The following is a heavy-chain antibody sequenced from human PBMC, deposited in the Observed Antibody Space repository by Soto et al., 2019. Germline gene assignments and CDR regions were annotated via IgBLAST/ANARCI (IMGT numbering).Heavy chain of an antibody. CDR2: ISAYNGNT. CDR1: GYTFTSYG. J-gene: IGHJ6*02. CDR3: ARDIMVYAVYYYYGMDV. D-gene: IGHD2-8*01. V-gene: IGHV1-18*04. Sequence: ASVKVSCKASGYTFTSYGISWVRQAPGQRLEWMGWISAYNGNTNYAQKLQGRVTMITDTSTSTAYMELRSLRSDDTAVYYCARDIMVYAVYYYYGMDVWGQGTTVTVSS.